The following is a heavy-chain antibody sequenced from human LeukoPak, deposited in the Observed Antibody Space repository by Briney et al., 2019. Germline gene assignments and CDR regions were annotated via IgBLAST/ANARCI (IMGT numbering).Heavy chain of an antibody. CDR3: ARDRIVAVPAAITGLRYYYYYYMDV. Sequence: SETLSLTCTVSGGSISSHYWSWIRQLPGKGLEWIGYIYYSGSTNYNPSLKSRVTISVDTSKNQFSLKLSSVTAADTAVYYCARDRIVAVPAAITGLRYYYYYYMDVWGKGTTVTVSS. CDR2: IYYSGST. D-gene: IGHD2-2*01. CDR1: GGSISSHY. V-gene: IGHV4-59*11. J-gene: IGHJ6*03.